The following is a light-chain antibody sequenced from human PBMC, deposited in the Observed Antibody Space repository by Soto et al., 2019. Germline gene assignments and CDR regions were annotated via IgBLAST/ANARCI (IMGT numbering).Light chain of an antibody. J-gene: IGKJ4*01. V-gene: IGKV1-5*01. CDR2: DAS. CDR3: QQYHSYPLT. Sequence: DIQMTQSPSTLSASVGDRVTLTCRASQSISSWLAWYQQKPGKAPTVLIYDASTLESGVPSRFSGSVSGTEFTLTVSNLQSDDFATYFCQQYHSYPLTFGGGTKVETK. CDR1: QSISSW.